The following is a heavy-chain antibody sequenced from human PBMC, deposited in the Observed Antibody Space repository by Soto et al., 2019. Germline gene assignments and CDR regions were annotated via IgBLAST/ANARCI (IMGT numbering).Heavy chain of an antibody. CDR2: INSDGSST. V-gene: IGHV3-74*01. Sequence: PGGSLRLSCAASGFTFSSYWMHWVRQAPGKGLVWVSRINSDGSSTSYADSVKGRFTISRDNAKNTLYLQMNSLRADDTAMYYCARKRLTAAGGIVQFDYWGQGTLVTVSS. CDR3: ARKRLTAAGGIVQFDY. D-gene: IGHD6-13*01. CDR1: GFTFSSYW. J-gene: IGHJ4*02.